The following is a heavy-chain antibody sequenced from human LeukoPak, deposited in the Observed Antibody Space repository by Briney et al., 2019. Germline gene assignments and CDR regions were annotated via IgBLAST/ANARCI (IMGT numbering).Heavy chain of an antibody. Sequence: ASAKVSCEDSGYTFTSYGISWVRQAPGQGLEWMGGIIAYNGNTDYAQKLQGRDTITTDTSTSTAYMEMRSLRSDDTAVYYCARDTGSPIVVGSEIDYWGQGTLVTVSS. CDR2: IIAYNGNT. J-gene: IGHJ4*02. D-gene: IGHD2-21*01. CDR3: ARDTGSPIVVGSEIDY. CDR1: GYTFTSYG. V-gene: IGHV1-18*01.